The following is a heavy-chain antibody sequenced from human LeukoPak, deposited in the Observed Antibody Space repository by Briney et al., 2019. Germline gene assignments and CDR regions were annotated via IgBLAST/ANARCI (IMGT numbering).Heavy chain of an antibody. CDR1: GYTFTSYY. Sequence: ASVKVSCKASGYTFTSYYMHWVRQAPGQGLEWMGIINPSGGSTSYAQKFQGRVTMTRDTSISTAYMELSRLRSDDTAVYYCARVPRWGYDSSGYRYDYWGQGTLVTVSS. CDR2: INPSGGST. J-gene: IGHJ4*02. D-gene: IGHD3-22*01. V-gene: IGHV1-46*01. CDR3: ARVPRWGYDSSGYRYDY.